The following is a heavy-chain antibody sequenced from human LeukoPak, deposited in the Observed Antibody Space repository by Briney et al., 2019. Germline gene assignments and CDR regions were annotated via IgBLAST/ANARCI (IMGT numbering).Heavy chain of an antibody. D-gene: IGHD2-2*02. V-gene: IGHV3-48*01. CDR3: ARDLRGYCSSTTCYTGIFDY. J-gene: IGHJ4*02. CDR1: GFTLSSYS. Sequence: PGGSLRLSCAASGFTLSSYSMNWVRQAPGKGLEWVSYISSYSSTIYYADSVKGRFTISRDNAKNSLYLQMNSLRAEDTAVYYCARDLRGYCSSTTCYTGIFDYWGQGTLVTVSS. CDR2: ISSYSSTI.